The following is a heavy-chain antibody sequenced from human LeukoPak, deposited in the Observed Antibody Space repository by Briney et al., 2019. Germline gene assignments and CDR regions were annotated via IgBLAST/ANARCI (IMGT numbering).Heavy chain of an antibody. J-gene: IGHJ3*02. CDR1: GYTFTGYY. V-gene: IGHV1-2*02. CDR3: ARDLVANDAFDI. CDR2: INPNSGGT. Sequence: ASVKVSCKASGYTFTGYYMHWVRQVPGQGLEWMGWINPNSGGTNYAQKFQGRVTMTRDTSISTAYMELSRLRSDDTAVYYCARDLVANDAFDIWGQGTMVTVSS. D-gene: IGHD2-15*01.